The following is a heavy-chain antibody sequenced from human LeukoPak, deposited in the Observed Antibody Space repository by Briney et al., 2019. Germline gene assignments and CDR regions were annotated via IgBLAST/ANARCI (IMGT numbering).Heavy chain of an antibody. CDR1: GGSISSSSYY. D-gene: IGHD6-19*01. V-gene: IGHV4-39*01. J-gene: IGHJ1*01. CDR3: ARAYPRSSSGWYFYFQH. Sequence: SETLSLTCTVSGGSISSSSYYWGWIRQPPGKGLEWIGSIYYSGSTYYNPSLKSRVTISVDTSKNQFSLKLSSVTAADTAVYYCARAYPRSSSGWYFYFQHWGQGTLVTVSS. CDR2: IYYSGST.